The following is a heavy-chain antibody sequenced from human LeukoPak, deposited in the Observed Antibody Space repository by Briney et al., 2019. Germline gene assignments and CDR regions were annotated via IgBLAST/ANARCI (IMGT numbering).Heavy chain of an antibody. Sequence: GGSLRLSCAASGFTFSSYGMHWVRQAPGKGLEWVAVISYDGSNKYYADSVKGRFTISRDNSKNTLYLQMNSLRAEDTAVYYCAKGLFGYYSPNFDYWGQGTLVTVSS. CDR2: ISYDGSNK. CDR1: GFTFSSYG. V-gene: IGHV3-30*18. J-gene: IGHJ4*02. CDR3: AKGLFGYYSPNFDY. D-gene: IGHD3-22*01.